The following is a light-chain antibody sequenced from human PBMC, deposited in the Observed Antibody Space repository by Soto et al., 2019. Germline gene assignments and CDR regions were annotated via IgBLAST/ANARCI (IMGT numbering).Light chain of an antibody. CDR1: QSVGKY. Sequence: ILLTQSPATLSLSPGERAALSCRASQSVGKYLAWYQQKPGQAPRLLIYGAFRRATGIPDRFSGSGSGTDFTLTISSLQSEDFAVYYCQQYNNWPRTFGQGTKVDI. V-gene: IGKV3D-15*01. J-gene: IGKJ1*01. CDR3: QQYNNWPRT. CDR2: GAF.